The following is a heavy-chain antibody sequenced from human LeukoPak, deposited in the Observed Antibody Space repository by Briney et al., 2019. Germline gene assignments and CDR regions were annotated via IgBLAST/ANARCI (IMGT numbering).Heavy chain of an antibody. V-gene: IGHV1-69*01. CDR2: IIPSFCSA. J-gene: IGHJ6*02. D-gene: IGHD3-10*01. CDR1: GGTFISYA. CDR3: VLSLWFGTLGYYGMDV. Sequence: SVTVSCKASGGTFISYAISWVRQAPGQGREWMGGIIPSFCSANYAQKFQGRGTITAEESTSTDYMELSSLRSEDTAVYYCVLSLWFGTLGYYGMDVWGQGTTVTLSS.